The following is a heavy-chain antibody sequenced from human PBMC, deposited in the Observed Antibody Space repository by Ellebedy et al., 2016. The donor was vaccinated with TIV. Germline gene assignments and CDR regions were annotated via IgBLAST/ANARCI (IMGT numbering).Heavy chain of an antibody. CDR1: GYTFTGYY. D-gene: IGHD3-9*01. Sequence: AASVKVSCKASGYTFTGYYMHWVRQAPGQGLEWMGWIDPKSGGTNYAKKFQGRVTMTRDTSISTAYMELCRLRSDDTDVYYCAGEDSDILTGHSSGMDVWGQGTTVTVSS. V-gene: IGHV1-2*02. CDR3: AGEDSDILTGHSSGMDV. CDR2: IDPKSGGT. J-gene: IGHJ6*02.